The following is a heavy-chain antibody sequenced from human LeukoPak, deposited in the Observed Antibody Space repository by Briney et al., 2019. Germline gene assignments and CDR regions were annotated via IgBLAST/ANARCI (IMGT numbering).Heavy chain of an antibody. Sequence: SETLSLTCAVYGGSFSGYYWSWIRQPPGKGLEWIGEINHSGSTNYNPSLKSRVAISVDTSKNQFSLKLSSVTAADTAVYYCNMRAGAFDIWGQGTMVTVSS. D-gene: IGHD6-25*01. V-gene: IGHV4-34*01. J-gene: IGHJ3*02. CDR2: INHSGST. CDR1: GGSFSGYY. CDR3: NMRAGAFDI.